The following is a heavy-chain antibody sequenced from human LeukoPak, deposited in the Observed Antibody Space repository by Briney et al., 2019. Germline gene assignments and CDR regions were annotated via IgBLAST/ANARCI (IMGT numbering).Heavy chain of an antibody. CDR2: ISGSGST. D-gene: IGHD4-17*01. V-gene: IGHV3-23*01. J-gene: IGHJ3*02. Sequence: PGGSLRLSCAASGFTFRTYGMNWVRQAPGKGLEWVSVISGSGSTYYADSVKGRFTISRDNSKNTLYLQMNSLRAEDTAVYYCAKDLTYGEYAGGDAFDIWGQGTMVTVSS. CDR1: GFTFRTYG. CDR3: AKDLTYGEYAGGDAFDI.